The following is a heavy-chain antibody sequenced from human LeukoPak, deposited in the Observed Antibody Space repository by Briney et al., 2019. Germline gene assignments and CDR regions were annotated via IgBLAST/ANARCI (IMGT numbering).Heavy chain of an antibody. CDR3: ARDWGPYGSGSYYRFYGFDY. Sequence: GGSLRLSCAASGFTFSSYWMSWVRQAPGKGLEWVANIKQDGSEKYYVDSVKGPFTISRDNAKNSLYLQMNSLRAEDTAVYYCARDWGPYGSGSYYRFYGFDYWGQGTLVTVSS. J-gene: IGHJ4*02. V-gene: IGHV3-7*01. D-gene: IGHD3-10*01. CDR1: GFTFSSYW. CDR2: IKQDGSEK.